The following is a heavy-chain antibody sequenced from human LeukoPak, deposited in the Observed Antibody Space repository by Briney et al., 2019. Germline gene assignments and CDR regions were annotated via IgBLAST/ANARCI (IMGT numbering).Heavy chain of an antibody. Sequence: GASVKVSCKASGGTFSSYAMNWVRQAPGQGLEWMGWINTNTGNPTYAQGFTGRFVFSLDTSVSTAYLQISSLKSEDTAVYYCASGYSYGYLLVWGQGTLVTVSS. V-gene: IGHV7-4-1*02. D-gene: IGHD5-18*01. CDR3: ASGYSYGYLLV. CDR2: INTNTGNP. CDR1: GGTFSSYA. J-gene: IGHJ4*02.